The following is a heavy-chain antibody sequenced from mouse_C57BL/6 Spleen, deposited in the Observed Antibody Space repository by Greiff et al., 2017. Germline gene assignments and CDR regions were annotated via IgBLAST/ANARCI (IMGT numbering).Heavy chain of an antibody. Sequence: QVQLQQSGAELVKPGASVKISCKASGYAFSSYWMNWVKQRPGKGLEWIGQIYPEDGDTNYNGKFKGKATLTADKSSSTAYMQLSSLTSEDSAVYFCARNPFRQLRLPYAMDYWGQGTSVTVSS. CDR1: GYAFSSYW. CDR2: IYPEDGDT. V-gene: IGHV1-80*01. CDR3: ARNPFRQLRLPYAMDY. J-gene: IGHJ4*01. D-gene: IGHD3-2*02.